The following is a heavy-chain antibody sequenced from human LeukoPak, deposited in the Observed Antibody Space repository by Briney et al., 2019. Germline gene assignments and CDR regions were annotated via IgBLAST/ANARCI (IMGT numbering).Heavy chain of an antibody. V-gene: IGHV1-18*01. J-gene: IGHJ4*02. CDR1: GYTFTSYG. CDR2: ISAYNGNT. D-gene: IGHD3-9*01. CDR3: AREDPYDILTGYYLPFDY. Sequence: ASVKASCKASGYTFTSYGISWVRQAPGQGLEWIGWISAYNGNTNYAQKLQGRVTMTTDTSTSTAYMELRSLRSDDTAVYYCAREDPYDILTGYYLPFDYWGQGTLVTVSS.